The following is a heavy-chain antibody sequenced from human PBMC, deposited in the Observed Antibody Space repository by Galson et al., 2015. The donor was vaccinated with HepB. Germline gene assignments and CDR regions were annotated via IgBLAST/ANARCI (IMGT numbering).Heavy chain of an antibody. J-gene: IGHJ4*02. CDR3: AKERPPYGSGSSLDY. V-gene: IGHV3-23*01. CDR1: GFTFSSQD. Sequence: SLRLSCAASGFTFSSQDMGWVRQAPGKGLEWVSGINTSGGNTQYADSVKGRFTISRDNSKNTLYLQMNSLRAEDTAVYYCAKERPPYGSGSSLDYWGQGTLVTVSS. D-gene: IGHD3-10*01. CDR2: INTSGGNT.